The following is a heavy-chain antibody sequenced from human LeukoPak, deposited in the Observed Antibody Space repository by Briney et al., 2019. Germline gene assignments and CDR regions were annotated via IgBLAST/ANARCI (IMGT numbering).Heavy chain of an antibody. CDR3: ARDSEFDY. CDR1: GFTFSSYG. V-gene: IGHV3-30*02. CDR2: IRYVVSNK. J-gene: IGHJ4*02. Sequence: PGGSLRLSCAASGFTFSSYGMHWVRQAPGKGLEWVSFIRYVVSNKYYADSVKGRSTISRDNSKTTFYLQMNRLRPEDTAVYYCARDSEFDYWGQGNLVTVSS.